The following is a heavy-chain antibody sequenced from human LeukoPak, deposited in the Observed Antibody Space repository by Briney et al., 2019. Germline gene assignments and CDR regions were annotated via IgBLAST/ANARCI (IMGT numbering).Heavy chain of an antibody. CDR1: GYTFTSYG. CDR2: ISAYNGNT. CDR3: ARVYYYGSGSYYFFDY. Sequence: ASVKVSCKASGYTFTSYGISWVRQAPGQGLEWMGWISAYNGNTNYAQKLQGRVTMTTDTSTSTAYMELRSLRSDDTAVYYCARVYYYGSGSYYFFDYWGQGTLVTVSS. J-gene: IGHJ4*02. D-gene: IGHD3-10*01. V-gene: IGHV1-18*04.